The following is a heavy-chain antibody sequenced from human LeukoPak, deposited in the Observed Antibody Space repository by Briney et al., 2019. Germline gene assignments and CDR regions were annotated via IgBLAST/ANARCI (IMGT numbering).Heavy chain of an antibody. Sequence: SGGSLRLSCAASGFTFSSYGMHWVRQAPGKGLEWVSYISSSGSTIYYADSVKGRFTISRDNAKNSLYLQMNSLRAEDTAVYYCARESGLGIGDYYYYYMDVWGKGTTVTISS. V-gene: IGHV3-48*04. J-gene: IGHJ6*03. D-gene: IGHD7-27*01. CDR2: ISSSGSTI. CDR3: ARESGLGIGDYYYYYMDV. CDR1: GFTFSSYG.